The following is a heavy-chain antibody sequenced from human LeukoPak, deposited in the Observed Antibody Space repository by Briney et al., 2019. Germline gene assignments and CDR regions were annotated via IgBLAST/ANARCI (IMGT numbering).Heavy chain of an antibody. CDR2: IIPIFGTA. CDR1: GGTFSSYA. V-gene: IGHV1-69*13. CDR3: ARVGDRDGYIEEMGY. Sequence: ASVKVSCKASGGTFSSYAISWVRQAPGQGLEWMGGIIPIFGTANYAQKFQGRVTITADESTSTAYMELSSLRSEDTAVYFCARVGDRDGYIEEMGYWGQGTLVTVSS. J-gene: IGHJ4*02. D-gene: IGHD5-24*01.